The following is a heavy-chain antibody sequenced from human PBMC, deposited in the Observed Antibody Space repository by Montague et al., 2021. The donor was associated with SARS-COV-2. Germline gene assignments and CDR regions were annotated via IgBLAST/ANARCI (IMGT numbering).Heavy chain of an antibody. CDR3: ARMALASSSSDFDY. V-gene: IGHV4-4*02. D-gene: IGHD6-6*01. Sequence: SETLSLTCAVSGGSISSSNWWCWVRQPPGKGLEWIGEIYHSGSTNYNPPLKSRVTISVDNSKNQFSLKLGSVTAADTAGYYCARMALASSSSDFDYGGQGTLVTVSS. J-gene: IGHJ4*02. CDR1: GGSISSSNW. CDR2: IYHSGST.